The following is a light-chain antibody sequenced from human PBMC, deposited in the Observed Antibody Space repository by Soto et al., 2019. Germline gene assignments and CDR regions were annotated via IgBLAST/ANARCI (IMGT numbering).Light chain of an antibody. V-gene: IGLV2-8*01. Sequence: QSALTQPPSASGSPGQSVTISCTGTSSDVGGYNYVSWYQQHPGKAPKPIISEVNKRPSGVPDRFSGSKSGNTASLTVSGLQAEDEADYYCSSYAGSNNLYVVFGGGTKLTVL. CDR3: SSYAGSNNLYVV. CDR1: SSDVGGYNY. CDR2: EVN. J-gene: IGLJ2*01.